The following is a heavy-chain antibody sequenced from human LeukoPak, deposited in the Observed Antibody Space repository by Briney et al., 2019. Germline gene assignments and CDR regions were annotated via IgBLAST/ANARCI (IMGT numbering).Heavy chain of an antibody. CDR3: ARDHRDIVARDAFDI. CDR1: GGTFSSYA. J-gene: IGHJ3*02. Sequence: GASVKVSCKASGGTFSSYAISWVRQAPGQGLEWMGRIIPILGIANYAQKFQGRVTITADKSTSTAYMELSSLRSEDTAVYYCARDHRDIVARDAFDIWGQGTMVTVSS. CDR2: IIPILGIA. V-gene: IGHV1-69*04. D-gene: IGHD5-12*01.